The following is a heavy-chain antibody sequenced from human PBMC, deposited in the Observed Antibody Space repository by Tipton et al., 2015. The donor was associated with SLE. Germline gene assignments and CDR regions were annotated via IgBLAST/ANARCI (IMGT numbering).Heavy chain of an antibody. V-gene: IGHV3-74*01. CDR3: TRVESTSWAFDI. CDR1: GFTFSSHW. J-gene: IGHJ3*02. D-gene: IGHD2/OR15-2a*01. Sequence: SLRLSCAASGFTFSSHWMHWVRQAPGKGLVWVSRINGDGSTTNYADSVKGRFTISRDNAKNTLYLQMNSLRAEDMAVYYCTRVESTSWAFDIWGQGTIVTVSS. CDR2: INGDGSTT.